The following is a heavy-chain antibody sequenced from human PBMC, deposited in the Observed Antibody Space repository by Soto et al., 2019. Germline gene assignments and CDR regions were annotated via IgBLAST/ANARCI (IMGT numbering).Heavy chain of an antibody. CDR2: IYTAGSA. CDR1: GFTVSNYH. CDR3: AKKFSYGSGTYLYYFDY. Sequence: GSLRLSCVASGFTVSNYHMNWVRRAPGKGLEWVSVIYTAGSADFADSVKGRFSISRDDSKNTLYLQMNSLRAEDTAVYYCAKKFSYGSGTYLYYFDYWGQGTLVTVSS. V-gene: IGHV3-66*01. J-gene: IGHJ4*02. D-gene: IGHD3-10*01.